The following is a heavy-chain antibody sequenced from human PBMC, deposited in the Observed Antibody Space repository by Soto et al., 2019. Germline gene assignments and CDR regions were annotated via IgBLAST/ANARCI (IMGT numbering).Heavy chain of an antibody. Sequence: QVQLVESGGGVVQPGRSLRLSCAASGFTFSTYGIHWVRQAPGKGLGWVAVIWYDGSNKYYADSVKGRFTISRDNYKNTLYLHMNSLRAEDTAVYYCAREHYYDSSGYIDYWGQGTLVTVSS. CDR1: GFTFSTYG. CDR2: IWYDGSNK. V-gene: IGHV3-33*01. D-gene: IGHD3-22*01. J-gene: IGHJ4*02. CDR3: AREHYYDSSGYIDY.